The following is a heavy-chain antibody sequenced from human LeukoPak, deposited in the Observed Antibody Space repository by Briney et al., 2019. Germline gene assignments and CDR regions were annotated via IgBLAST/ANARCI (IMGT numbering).Heavy chain of an antibody. J-gene: IGHJ4*02. CDR2: ISYDGSNK. D-gene: IGHD5-24*01. Sequence: GGSLRLSCAASGSTFSSYGMHWVRQAPGKGLEWVAVISYDGSNKYYADSVKGRFTISRDNSKNTLYLQMNSLRAEDTAVYYCAREARRHGLDYWGQGTLVTVSS. CDR1: GSTFSSYG. V-gene: IGHV3-30*03. CDR3: AREARRHGLDY.